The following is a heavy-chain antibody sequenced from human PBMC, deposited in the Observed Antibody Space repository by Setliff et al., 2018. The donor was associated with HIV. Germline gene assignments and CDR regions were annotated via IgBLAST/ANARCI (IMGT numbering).Heavy chain of an antibody. CDR2: INTHSGNP. Sequence: ASVKVSCKASGYTFTSYGISWVRQAPGQGLEWMGWINTHSGNPTYAQGFTGRFVFSLDTSVSTAYLQISSLKAEDSAVYYCARRSDSSGSMYVIMDVWGKGTSVTVSS. CDR1: GYTFTSYG. CDR3: ARRSDSSGSMYVIMDV. D-gene: IGHD3-22*01. V-gene: IGHV7-4-1*02. J-gene: IGHJ6*03.